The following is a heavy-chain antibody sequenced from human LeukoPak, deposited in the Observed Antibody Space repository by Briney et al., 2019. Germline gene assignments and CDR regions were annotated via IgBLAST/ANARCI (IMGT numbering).Heavy chain of an antibody. J-gene: IGHJ4*02. Sequence: PSETLSLTCAVSGGSISSGGYSWSWIRQPPGKGVEWIGYIYHSGSTYYNPSLKSRATISVARSKNQCSLKLSSVTAADTAVYYWARVRRDFDYWGQGTLVSVSP. D-gene: IGHD5-24*01. CDR1: GGSISSGGYS. V-gene: IGHV4-30-2*01. CDR3: ARVRRDFDY. CDR2: IYHSGST.